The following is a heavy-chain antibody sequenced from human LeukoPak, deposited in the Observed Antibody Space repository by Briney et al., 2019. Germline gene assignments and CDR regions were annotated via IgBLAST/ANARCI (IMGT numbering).Heavy chain of an antibody. D-gene: IGHD2-15*01. Sequence: VASVKVSFKASGYTFTSYYMHWVRQAPGQGLEWMGIINPSGGSTSYAQKFQGRVTMTRDMSTSTVYMELSSLRSEDTAVYYCARDWGYRYCSGGSCYTNDFDYWGQGTLVTVSS. V-gene: IGHV1-46*01. CDR3: ARDWGYRYCSGGSCYTNDFDY. CDR1: GYTFTSYY. J-gene: IGHJ4*02. CDR2: INPSGGST.